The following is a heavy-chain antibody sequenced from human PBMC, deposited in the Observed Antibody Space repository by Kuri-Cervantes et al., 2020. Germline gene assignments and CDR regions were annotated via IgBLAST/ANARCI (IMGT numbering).Heavy chain of an antibody. Sequence: SETLSLTCTVPGGSISSSSYYWGWIRQPPGKGLEWIGYIYYSGSTYYNPSLKSRVTISVDTSKNQFSLKLSSVTAADTAVYYCARDRFGELFHHYYYGMDVWGQGTTVTVSS. CDR1: GGSISSSSYY. D-gene: IGHD3-10*01. V-gene: IGHV4-39*07. J-gene: IGHJ6*02. CDR2: IYYSGST. CDR3: ARDRFGELFHHYYYGMDV.